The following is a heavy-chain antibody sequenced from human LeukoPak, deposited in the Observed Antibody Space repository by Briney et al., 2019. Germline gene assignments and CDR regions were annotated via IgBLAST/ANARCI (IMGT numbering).Heavy chain of an antibody. CDR3: ARGRGGYSSSWYSGFDY. Sequence: SQTLSLTCTVSGGSISSGDYYWSWIRQPPGKGLEWIGYIYYGGSTNYNPSLKSRVTISVDTSKNQFSLKLSSVTAADTAVYYCARGRGGYSSSWYSGFDYWGQGTLVTVSS. V-gene: IGHV4-30-4*08. CDR2: IYYGGST. D-gene: IGHD6-13*01. J-gene: IGHJ4*02. CDR1: GGSISSGDYY.